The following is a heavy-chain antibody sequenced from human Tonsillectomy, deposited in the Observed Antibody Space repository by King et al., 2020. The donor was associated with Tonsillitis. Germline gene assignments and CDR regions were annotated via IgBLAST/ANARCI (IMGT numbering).Heavy chain of an antibody. CDR1: GGTFSSYA. Sequence: QLVQSGAEVKKPGSSVKVSCKASGGTFSSYAISWVRQAPGQGLEWMGRIIPILGIANYAQKFQGRVTITADKSTSTAYMELSSLRSEDTAVYYCARGSLTGDPRSYWYFDLWGRGTLVTVSS. J-gene: IGHJ2*01. CDR2: IIPILGIA. V-gene: IGHV1-69*04. CDR3: ARGSLTGDPRSYWYFDL. D-gene: IGHD7-27*01.